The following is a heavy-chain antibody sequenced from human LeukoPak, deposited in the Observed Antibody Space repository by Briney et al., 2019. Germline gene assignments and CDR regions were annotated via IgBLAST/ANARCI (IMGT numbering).Heavy chain of an antibody. Sequence: GGSRRLSCAASGFTFNNYWMHWVRQAPGKGLEWVSSISSSSSYIYYADSVKGRFTISRDNSKNTLYLQMNSLRAEDTAVYYCAREGSGRKGGAFDIWGQGTMVTVSS. CDR1: GFTFNNYW. CDR3: AREGSGRKGGAFDI. V-gene: IGHV3-21*01. CDR2: ISSSSSYI. J-gene: IGHJ3*02. D-gene: IGHD6-19*01.